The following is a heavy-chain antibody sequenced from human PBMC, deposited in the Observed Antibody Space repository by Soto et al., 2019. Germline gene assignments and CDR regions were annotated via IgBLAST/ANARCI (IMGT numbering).Heavy chain of an antibody. V-gene: IGHV2-5*02. CDR1: GFSLTTSGVG. Sequence: QITLKESGPTLVKPTQTLALTCTFSGFSLTTSGVGVGWIRQPPGKALEWLALIYWDDDERYSPSLQTRLTIIKDTSKNQVVLTMTNMDPVDTGTYYCAHRPGGATFDYWGQGISVTVSP. CDR3: AHRPGGATFDY. J-gene: IGHJ4*02. D-gene: IGHD1-26*01. CDR2: IYWDDDE.